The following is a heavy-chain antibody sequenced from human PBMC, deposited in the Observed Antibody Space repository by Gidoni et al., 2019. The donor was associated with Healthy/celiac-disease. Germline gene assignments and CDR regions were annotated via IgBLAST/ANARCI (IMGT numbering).Heavy chain of an antibody. CDR3: ATPGGYSYGYTGGPTFDY. J-gene: IGHJ4*02. CDR2: IYYSGRT. CDR1: GGSISSSSYY. Sequence: QLQLQESGPGLVKPSETLSLTCTVSGGSISSSSYYWGWIRQPPGKGLEWIGSIYYSGRTYYNPSLKSRVTISVDTSKNQFSLKLSSVTAADTAVYYCATPGGYSYGYTGGPTFDYWGQGTLVTVSS. V-gene: IGHV4-39*07. D-gene: IGHD5-18*01.